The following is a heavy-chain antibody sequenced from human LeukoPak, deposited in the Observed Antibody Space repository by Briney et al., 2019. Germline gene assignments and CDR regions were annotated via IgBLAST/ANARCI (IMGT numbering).Heavy chain of an antibody. CDR1: GYTFTSYD. CDR3: ARSGFGAGVHFDY. CDR2: MNPNSGDT. J-gene: IGHJ4*02. Sequence: ASVKVSCKASGYTFTSYDINWVRQAAGQGLEWMGWMNPNSGDTGYVQKFQGRVTMTRNTSISTAYMELSSLRSEDTDVYYCARSGFGAGVHFDYWGQGTPVTVSS. D-gene: IGHD3-3*01. V-gene: IGHV1-8*01.